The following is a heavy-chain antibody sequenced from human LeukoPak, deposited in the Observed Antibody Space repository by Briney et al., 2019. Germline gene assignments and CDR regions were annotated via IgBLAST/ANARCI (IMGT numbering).Heavy chain of an antibody. CDR3: AKAAPGTRWELPDYFDY. J-gene: IGHJ4*02. CDR1: GFTSDDYA. CDR2: ISWNSGSI. V-gene: IGHV3-9*02. D-gene: IGHD1-26*01. Sequence: GRSLRLSCAASGFTSDDYAMHWVRQAPGKGLEWVSGISWNSGSIGYADSVKGRFTISRDNAKNSLYLQMNSLRAEDTALYYCAKAAPGTRWELPDYFDYWGQGTLVTVSS.